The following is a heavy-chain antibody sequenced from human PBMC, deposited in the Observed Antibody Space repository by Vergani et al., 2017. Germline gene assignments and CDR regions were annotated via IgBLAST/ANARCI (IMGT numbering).Heavy chain of an antibody. D-gene: IGHD3-3*01. CDR3: ARVGPGYDFGRGGIVDP. V-gene: IGHV4-30-2*01. CDR1: GGSISSGSYY. CDR2: IYHSGST. Sequence: QVQLQESGPGLVKPSQTLSLTCTVSGGSISSGSYYWSWIRQPAGKGLEWIGYIYHSGSTYYNPSLKSRVTISVDRSKNQFSLKLSSVTAADTAVYYCARVGPGYDFGRGGIVDPWGQGTLVTVSS. J-gene: IGHJ5*02.